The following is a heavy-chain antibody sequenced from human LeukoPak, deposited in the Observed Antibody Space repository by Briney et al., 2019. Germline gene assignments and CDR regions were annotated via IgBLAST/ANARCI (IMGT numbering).Heavy chain of an antibody. CDR2: ISGSGDNT. Sequence: GGSMRLSCAVSGFTFSSYAMSWVSQATGKGLAWVSGISGSGDNTYYADSVQGRFTISRANSKNTLYVQVNSLGTEDTAAYYCAKGSYYDSSGSFYFDYWGQGTLVTVSS. CDR1: GFTFSSYA. V-gene: IGHV3-23*01. J-gene: IGHJ4*02. CDR3: AKGSYYDSSGSFYFDY. D-gene: IGHD3-22*01.